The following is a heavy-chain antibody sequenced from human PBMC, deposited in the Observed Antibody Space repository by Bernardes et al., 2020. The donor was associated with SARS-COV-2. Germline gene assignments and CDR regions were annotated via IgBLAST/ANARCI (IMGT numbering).Heavy chain of an antibody. V-gene: IGHV5-51*01. CDR3: ARHSVAGTMVVDF. Sequence: GASLKISCWASGYTFSNYWIAWVRQMPGKGLEWMGIIFPGDSDTKYSPSFQGQVIISADKSSSTAYLQWHTLKASDTAIYYCARHSVAGTMVVDFWGHGTQLTVSS. CDR2: IFPGDSDT. J-gene: IGHJ4*01. D-gene: IGHD6-19*01. CDR1: GYTFSNYW.